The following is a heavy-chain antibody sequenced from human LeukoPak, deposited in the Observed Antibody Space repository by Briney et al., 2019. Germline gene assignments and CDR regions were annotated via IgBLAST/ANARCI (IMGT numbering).Heavy chain of an antibody. V-gene: IGHV1-3*01. Sequence: GASVKVSCKASGYTFTSYAMHWVRQAPGQRLEWMGWINAGSGNTKYSQKFQGRVTITRDTSASTAYMELSSLRSEDTAVYYCVRALPYSSNRYGMDIWGQGTTVTVSS. J-gene: IGHJ6*02. CDR3: VRALPYSSNRYGMDI. CDR1: GYTFTSYA. D-gene: IGHD6-13*01. CDR2: INAGSGNT.